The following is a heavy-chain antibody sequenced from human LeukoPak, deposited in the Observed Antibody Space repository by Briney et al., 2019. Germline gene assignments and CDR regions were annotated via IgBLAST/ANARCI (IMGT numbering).Heavy chain of an antibody. J-gene: IGHJ4*02. CDR3: AKALGDSSIFDY. Sequence: PGGSLRLSCAASGFTFSSYSMNWVRQAPGKGLEWVSGISPSGDILYYADSVKGQFTISRDNFKNTVYLQMNSLRAGDTAVYYCAKALGDSSIFDYWGQGTLVTVSS. D-gene: IGHD3-22*01. CDR2: ISPSGDIL. CDR1: GFTFSSYS. V-gene: IGHV3-23*01.